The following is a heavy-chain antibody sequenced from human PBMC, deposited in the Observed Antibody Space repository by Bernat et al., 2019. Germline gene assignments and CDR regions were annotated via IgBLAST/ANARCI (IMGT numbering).Heavy chain of an antibody. CDR1: FTFDDYG. Sequence: EVQLVESGGGVVRPGFTFDDYGMSWVRQAPGKGLEWVSGINWNGGSTGYADSVKGRFTNSRDNAKNSLYLQMNSLRAEDTALYYCARRSGGSLQHFDYWGQGTLVTVSS. D-gene: IGHD2-15*01. CDR2: INWNGGST. CDR3: ARRSGGSLQHFDY. V-gene: IGHV3-20*03. J-gene: IGHJ4*02.